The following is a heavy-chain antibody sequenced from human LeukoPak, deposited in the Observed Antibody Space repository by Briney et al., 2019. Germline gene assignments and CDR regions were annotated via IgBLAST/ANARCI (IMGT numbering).Heavy chain of an antibody. CDR2: IYYSGST. J-gene: IGHJ4*02. CDR1: GGSISSSSYY. V-gene: IGHV4-39*01. Sequence: PSETLSLTCTVSGGSISSSSYYWGWIRQPPGKGLEWIGSIYYSGSTYYNPSLKSRVTISVDKSKNQFSLKLSSVTAADTAVYYCARVTYCSSTSCYDYWGQGTLVTVSS. D-gene: IGHD2-2*01. CDR3: ARVTYCSSTSCYDY.